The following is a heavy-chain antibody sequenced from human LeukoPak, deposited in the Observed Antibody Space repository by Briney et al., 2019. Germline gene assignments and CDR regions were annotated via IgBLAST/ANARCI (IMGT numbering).Heavy chain of an antibody. D-gene: IGHD3-9*01. Sequence: GGSLRLSCAASGFTFSSYAMHWVRQAPGKGLEYVSAISSNGGSTYYANSVKGRFTISRDNSKNTLYLQMGSLRAEDMAVYYCARGADFDNLTGYRYWGQGTLVTVSS. V-gene: IGHV3-64*01. CDR3: ARGADFDNLTGYRY. J-gene: IGHJ4*02. CDR2: ISSNGGST. CDR1: GFTFSSYA.